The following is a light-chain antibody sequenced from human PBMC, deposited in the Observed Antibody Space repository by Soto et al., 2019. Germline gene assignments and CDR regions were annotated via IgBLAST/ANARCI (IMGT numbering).Light chain of an antibody. CDR3: QQYNSWPL. J-gene: IGKJ3*01. CDR1: QSIGKN. CDR2: DAS. Sequence: EIVLTQSPVTLSVSPGARATLSFRASQSIGKNLAWYQQKPGRAPRLLIYDASTRATGIPAKFSGSGSGTEFTLTISSLQSEDFAVYYCQQYNSWPLFGPGTKVDI. V-gene: IGKV3-15*01.